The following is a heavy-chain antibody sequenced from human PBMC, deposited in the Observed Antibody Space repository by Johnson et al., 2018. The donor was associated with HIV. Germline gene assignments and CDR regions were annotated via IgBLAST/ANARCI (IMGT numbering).Heavy chain of an antibody. Sequence: QMLLVESGGGVVQPGRSLRLSCAASGFTFSSYAMHWVRQAPGKGLEWVAVISYDGSNKYYADSVKGRFTISRDNSKNTLYLQMNSLTTEDTAVYYCARAQAGIAAHRGNEPNSGAFDIWGQGTMVTVSS. J-gene: IGHJ3*02. V-gene: IGHV3-30*04. CDR1: GFTFSSYA. D-gene: IGHD6-6*01. CDR2: ISYDGSNK. CDR3: ARAQAGIAAHRGNEPNSGAFDI.